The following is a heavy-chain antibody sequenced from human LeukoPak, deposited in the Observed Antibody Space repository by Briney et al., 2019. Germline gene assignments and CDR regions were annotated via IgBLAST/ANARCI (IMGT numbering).Heavy chain of an antibody. J-gene: IGHJ6*03. V-gene: IGHV5-51*01. Sequence: GESLKISCKGSGYSFASYWIAWVRQMPGKGLEWMGIIYPGDSDTRYSPSFQGQVTISADKSISTAYMELSRLRSDDTAVYYCARGPRGGYDYAFIYMDVWGKGTTVTISS. CDR2: IYPGDSDT. CDR1: GYSFASYW. CDR3: ARGPRGGYDYAFIYMDV. D-gene: IGHD5-12*01.